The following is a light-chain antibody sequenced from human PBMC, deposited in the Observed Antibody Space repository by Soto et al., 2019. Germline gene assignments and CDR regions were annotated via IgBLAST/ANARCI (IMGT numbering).Light chain of an antibody. J-gene: IGKJ5*01. CDR3: QQRSNWPPIT. V-gene: IGKV3-11*01. Sequence: EIVMTQSPATLSLSPGERATLSCRASQTIDNTLAWYQRKPGQAPRLLIYDASNRATGIPARFSGSGSGTDFTLTISSLEPEDFAVYYCQQRSNWPPITFGQGTRLEI. CDR2: DAS. CDR1: QTIDNT.